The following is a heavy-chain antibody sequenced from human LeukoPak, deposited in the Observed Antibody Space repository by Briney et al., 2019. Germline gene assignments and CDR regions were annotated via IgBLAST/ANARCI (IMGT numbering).Heavy chain of an antibody. Sequence: AASVKVSCKVSGYTLTELSMHWVRQAPGKGLEWMGGFDPEDGETIYAQKFQGRVTMAEDTSTDTAYMELSSLRSEDTAVYYCATDPYYYDSSGHTDWGQGTLVTVSS. J-gene: IGHJ4*02. CDR3: ATDPYYYDSSGHTD. CDR2: FDPEDGET. D-gene: IGHD3-22*01. V-gene: IGHV1-24*01. CDR1: GYTLTELS.